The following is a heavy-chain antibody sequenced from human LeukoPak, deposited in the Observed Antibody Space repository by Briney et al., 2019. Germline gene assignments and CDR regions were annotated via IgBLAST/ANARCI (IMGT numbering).Heavy chain of an antibody. CDR2: ISYDGSNK. D-gene: IGHD2-21*01. Sequence: GGSLRLSCAASGFTFSSYGMHWVRQAPGKGLEWVAVISYDGSNKYYADSVKGRFTISRDNSKNTLYLQMNSLRAEDTAVYYCAKDQPLKTGSISYSYYMDVWGKGTTVTISS. V-gene: IGHV3-30*18. J-gene: IGHJ6*03. CDR1: GFTFSSYG. CDR3: AKDQPLKTGSISYSYYMDV.